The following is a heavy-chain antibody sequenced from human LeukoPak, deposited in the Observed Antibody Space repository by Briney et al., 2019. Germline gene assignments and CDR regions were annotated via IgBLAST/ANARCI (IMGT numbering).Heavy chain of an antibody. V-gene: IGHV4-34*01. Sequence: SETLSLTCAVSGGSFSGYYWSWIRQPPGKGLEWIGEINHGGSTNYNPSLKSRVTISVDTSKNQFSLNLSSVTAADTAVYYCARGTVDYCSGGSCYLYYFDCWGQGNLVTVSS. CDR1: GGSFSGYY. D-gene: IGHD2-15*01. CDR3: ARGTVDYCSGGSCYLYYFDC. J-gene: IGHJ4*02. CDR2: INHGGST.